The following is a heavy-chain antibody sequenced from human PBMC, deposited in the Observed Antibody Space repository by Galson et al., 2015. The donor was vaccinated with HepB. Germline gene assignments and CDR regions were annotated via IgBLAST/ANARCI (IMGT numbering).Heavy chain of an antibody. D-gene: IGHD1-26*01. J-gene: IGHJ3*02. CDR3: ARVSSPRDSGSYSSAFDI. CDR1: GGSISSGGYY. CDR2: IYYSGST. V-gene: IGHV4-31*03. Sequence: TLSLTCTVSGGSISSGGYYWSWIRQHPGKGLEWIGYIYYSGSTYYNPSLKCRVTISVDTSKNQFSLKLSSVTAADTAVYYCARVSSPRDSGSYSSAFDIWGQGTMVTVSS.